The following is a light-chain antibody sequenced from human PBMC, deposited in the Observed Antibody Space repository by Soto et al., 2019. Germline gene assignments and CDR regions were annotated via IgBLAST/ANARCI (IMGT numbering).Light chain of an antibody. CDR3: QQIYSAPLT. CDR2: AAS. V-gene: IGKV1-39*01. CDR1: LSVSRY. Sequence: DIQMTQSPSSLSASVGDRVTITCRASLSVSRYLNWYQQKPGKAPKLLIYAASSLQSGVTSRFSGSGSGTDFTLTISSLQPEDFATYFCQQIYSAPLTFGGGTKVEIK. J-gene: IGKJ4*01.